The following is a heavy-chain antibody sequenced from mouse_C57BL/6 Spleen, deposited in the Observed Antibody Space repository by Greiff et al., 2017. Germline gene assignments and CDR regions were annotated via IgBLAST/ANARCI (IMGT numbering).Heavy chain of an antibody. D-gene: IGHD1-1*01. CDR3: AREGYGSSYRFAY. CDR2: INPSSGYT. CDR1: GYTFTSYW. Sequence: VQLQQSGAELAKPGASVKLSCKASGYTFTSYWMHWVKQRPGQGLEWIGYINPSSGYTKYNQKFKDKATLTADKSSSTADMQLSSLTDEDSAVYYCAREGYGSSYRFAYWGQGTLVTVSA. J-gene: IGHJ3*01. V-gene: IGHV1-7*01.